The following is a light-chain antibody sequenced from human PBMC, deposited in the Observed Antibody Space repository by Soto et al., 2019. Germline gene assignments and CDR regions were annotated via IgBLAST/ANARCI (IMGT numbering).Light chain of an antibody. CDR2: GAS. Sequence: EIELTQSPGTLSLSPGERATLSCRASQSVSSSYLAWYQQKPGQAPRLLIYGASSRATGIPDRFSGSGSGTDFTLTISRLEPEDFAVYYCKQLGTFGQGTKV. CDR1: QSVSSSY. V-gene: IGKV3-20*01. CDR3: KQLGT. J-gene: IGKJ1*01.